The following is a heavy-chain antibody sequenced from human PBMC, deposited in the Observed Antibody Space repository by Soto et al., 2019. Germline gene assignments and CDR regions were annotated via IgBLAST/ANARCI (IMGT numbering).Heavy chain of an antibody. J-gene: IGHJ4*02. CDR1: GGSVTSDEDY. V-gene: IGHV4-30-4*01. D-gene: IGHD5-18*01. Sequence: PSETLSLTCTVSGGSVTSDEDYWTWIRHSPGKGLEWIGYISNSGSTGYNPSLKTRLSVSVDRSKDQFTLRLTSVTAADTAVYFCATESGSTYGYFDHWGQGTQVTV. CDR2: ISNSGST. CDR3: ATESGSTYGYFDH.